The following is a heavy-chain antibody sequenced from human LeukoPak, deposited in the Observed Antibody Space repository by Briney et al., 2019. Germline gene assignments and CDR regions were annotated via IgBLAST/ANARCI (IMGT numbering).Heavy chain of an antibody. CDR1: GYTFTGYY. CDR3: AREASSYDTLTGYYLGWFDP. V-gene: IGHV1-2*02. CDR2: INPNSGGT. Sequence: ASVKVSCKASGYTFTGYYMHWVRQAPGQGLEWMGWINPNSGGTNYAQKFQGRVTMTRDTSISTAYMELSRLRSDDTAVYYCAREASSYDTLTGYYLGWFDPWGQGTLVTVSS. J-gene: IGHJ5*02. D-gene: IGHD3-9*01.